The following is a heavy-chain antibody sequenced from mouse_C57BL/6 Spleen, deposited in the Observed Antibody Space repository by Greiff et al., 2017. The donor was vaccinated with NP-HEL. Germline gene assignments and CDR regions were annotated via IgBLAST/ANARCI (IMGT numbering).Heavy chain of an antibody. CDR3: ARLLRGVSYFDY. J-gene: IGHJ2*01. D-gene: IGHD1-1*01. CDR2: IYPGDGDT. CDR1: GYAFSSYW. V-gene: IGHV1-80*01. Sequence: VQLKESGAELVKPGASVKISCKASGYAFSSYWMNWVKQRPGKGLEWIGQIYPGDGDTNYNGKFKGKATLTADKSSSTAYMQLSSLTSEDSAVYFCARLLRGVSYFDYWGQGTTLTVSS.